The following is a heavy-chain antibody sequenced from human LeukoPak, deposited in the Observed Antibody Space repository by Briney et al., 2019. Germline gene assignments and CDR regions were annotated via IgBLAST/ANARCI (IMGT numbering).Heavy chain of an antibody. J-gene: IGHJ4*02. Sequence: GGSLRLSCAASGFTFSNYEMSWVRQAPGKGLEWVSYISNSGSSIYYADSVKGRFTISRDNAKNSLYLQMNSLRGEDTAVYYCARVGRSTVGGYWGQGTLVTVS. D-gene: IGHD4-23*01. CDR2: ISNSGSSI. CDR1: GFTFSNYE. CDR3: ARVGRSTVGGY. V-gene: IGHV3-48*03.